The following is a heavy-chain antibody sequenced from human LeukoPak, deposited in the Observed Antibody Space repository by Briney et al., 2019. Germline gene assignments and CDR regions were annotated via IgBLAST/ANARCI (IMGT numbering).Heavy chain of an antibody. V-gene: IGHV4-59*08. CDR1: GGSISSYH. CDR2: IYYSGST. CDR3: ARGSSWSYYFDY. Sequence: SETLSLTCTVSGGSISSYHWSWIRQPPGKGLEWIGYIYYSGSTNYNPSLKSRVTISVDTSKNQFSLKVSSVTAADTAVYYCARGSSWSYYFDYWGQGTLVTVSS. D-gene: IGHD6-13*01. J-gene: IGHJ4*02.